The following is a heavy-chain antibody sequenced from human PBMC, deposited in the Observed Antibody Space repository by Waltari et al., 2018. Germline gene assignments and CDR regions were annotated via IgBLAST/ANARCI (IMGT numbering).Heavy chain of an antibody. J-gene: IGHJ4*02. Sequence: EVELVESGGGLVQPGGSLRLSCAASGFTFPTYWMHWVRQAPGKGLVWVSRINSDGSGTSYADSVQGRYTISRDNVKNTVFLQMNSLRVEDTAVYYCVRRLDKRRGFDYWGQGTLVTVSS. CDR2: INSDGSGT. CDR3: VRRLDKRRGFDY. CDR1: GFTFPTYW. D-gene: IGHD3-16*01. V-gene: IGHV3-74*01.